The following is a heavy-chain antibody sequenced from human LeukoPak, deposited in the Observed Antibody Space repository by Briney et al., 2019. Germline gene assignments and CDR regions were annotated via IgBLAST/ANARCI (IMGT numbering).Heavy chain of an antibody. D-gene: IGHD3-10*01. CDR3: ARDGSGATMVRGDPEADAFDI. CDR1: GFTFSSYA. Sequence: GGSLRLSCAASGFTFSSYAMSWVRQAPGKGLEWVSYISSSSSTIYYADSVKGRFTISRDNAKNSLYLQMNSLRAEDTAVYYCARDGSGATMVRGDPEADAFDIWGQGTMVTVSS. V-gene: IGHV3-48*04. J-gene: IGHJ3*02. CDR2: ISSSSSTI.